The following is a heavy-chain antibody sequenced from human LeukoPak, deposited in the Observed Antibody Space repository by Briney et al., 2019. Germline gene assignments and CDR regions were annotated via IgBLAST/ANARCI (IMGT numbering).Heavy chain of an antibody. Sequence: GASVKVSCKASGYTFTGYYIYWVRQAPGQGLEWMGWINPESGGTDYAQKFQGRVTMTRDTSISTAYMELSRLTSDDTAVYYCARGSGTYYKGDYFDNWGQGILVTVSS. CDR2: INPESGGT. D-gene: IGHD1-26*01. J-gene: IGHJ4*02. CDR1: GYTFTGYY. V-gene: IGHV1-2*02. CDR3: ARGSGTYYKGDYFDN.